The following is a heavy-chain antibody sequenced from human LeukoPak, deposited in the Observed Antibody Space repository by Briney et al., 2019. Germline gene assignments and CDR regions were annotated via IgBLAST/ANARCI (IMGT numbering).Heavy chain of an antibody. Sequence: SQTLSLTCTVSGGSISSGGYYWSWIRQHPGKGLEWIGYIYCSGSTYYNPSLKSRVTISVDTSKNQFTLKLSSVTAADTAVYYCARDLDGSGYYLDYWGQGTLVTVSS. V-gene: IGHV4-31*03. J-gene: IGHJ4*02. D-gene: IGHD3-3*01. CDR2: IYCSGST. CDR3: ARDLDGSGYYLDY. CDR1: GGSISSGGYY.